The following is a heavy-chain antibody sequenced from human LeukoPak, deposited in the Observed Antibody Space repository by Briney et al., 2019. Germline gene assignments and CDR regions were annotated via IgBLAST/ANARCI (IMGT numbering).Heavy chain of an antibody. CDR2: INPDGSTT. CDR3: ASDLYLGY. J-gene: IGHJ4*02. V-gene: IGHV3-74*01. D-gene: IGHD3-16*01. CDR1: GFTFSSYW. Sequence: GGSLRLSCAASGFTFSSYWMHWVRQAPGKGLVWVSRINPDGSTTNYADSVKGRFTVSRDNAKSTLYLQMNSLRAEDTAVYYCASDLYLGYGGQGTLVTVSS.